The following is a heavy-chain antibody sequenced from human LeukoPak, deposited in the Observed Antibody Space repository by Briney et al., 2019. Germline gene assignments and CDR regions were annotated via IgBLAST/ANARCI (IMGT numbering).Heavy chain of an antibody. CDR2: ISGSSTYI. Sequence: GGPLRLSCAASGLLFSNHAMHWVRQAPGKGLEWVSSISGSSTYIYYADPVKGRFSISRDNDKYSLYLQMNILRAEDTAMYYCARRGFYDSSGYDFWGQGTLVTVSS. CDR1: GLLFSNHA. J-gene: IGHJ4*02. CDR3: ARRGFYDSSGYDF. D-gene: IGHD3-22*01. V-gene: IGHV3-21*01.